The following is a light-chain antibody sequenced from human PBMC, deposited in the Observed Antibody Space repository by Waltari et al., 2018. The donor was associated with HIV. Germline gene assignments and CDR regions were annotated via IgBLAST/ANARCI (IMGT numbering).Light chain of an antibody. J-gene: IGLJ3*02. Sequence: QSVLTQPPSVSAAPGQRVTISCSGSSSNIGSNDVSWYQQLPGTAPKLLIFENCKRPSGIPDRCAGSKSGTSATLGITGLQTGDEADYYCGTWDSGLSAVVFGGGTKLTVL. CDR3: GTWDSGLSAVV. CDR2: ENC. CDR1: SSNIGSND. V-gene: IGLV1-51*01.